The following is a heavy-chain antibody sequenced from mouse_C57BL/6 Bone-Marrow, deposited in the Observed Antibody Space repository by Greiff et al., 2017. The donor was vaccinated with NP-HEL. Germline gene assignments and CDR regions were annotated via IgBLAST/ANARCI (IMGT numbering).Heavy chain of an antibody. CDR3: ARKRAMDY. Sequence: EVKLEESGPGLVKPSQSLSLTCSVTGYSITSGYYWNWIRQFPGNKLEWMGYISYDGSNNYNPSLKNRISITRDTSKNQFFLKLNSVTTEDTATYYCARKRAMDYWGQGTSVNVSS. J-gene: IGHJ4*01. CDR2: ISYDGSN. V-gene: IGHV3-6*01. CDR1: GYSITSGYY.